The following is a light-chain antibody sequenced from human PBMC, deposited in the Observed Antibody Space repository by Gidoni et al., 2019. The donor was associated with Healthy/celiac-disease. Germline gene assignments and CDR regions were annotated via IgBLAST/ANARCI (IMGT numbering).Light chain of an antibody. V-gene: IGKV1-39*01. Sequence: QLTRSPSSLSASVGDRVTITCRASQSISNYLNWYQQKPGKAPKLLIYAASSLQSGVPSRFSGSGSGTDFTLTISSLQPEDFATYYCQQSYSTPRYTFGQGTKLEIK. CDR2: AAS. J-gene: IGKJ2*01. CDR1: QSISNY. CDR3: QQSYSTPRYT.